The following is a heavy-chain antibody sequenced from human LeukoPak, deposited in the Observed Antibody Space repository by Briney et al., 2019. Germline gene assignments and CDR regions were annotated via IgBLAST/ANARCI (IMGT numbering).Heavy chain of an antibody. CDR1: GFTFTRYA. D-gene: IGHD5-12*01. CDR3: ARLSGYDYFDY. Sequence: GGSLRLSCAASGFTFTRYAMSWVRQAPGKGLEWVSSLSTTDDGTYYADSVKGRFTISRDNSKNTLYLQMISLRAEDTAVYHCARLSGYDYFDYWGQGTLVTASS. V-gene: IGHV3-23*01. CDR2: LSTTDDGT. J-gene: IGHJ4*02.